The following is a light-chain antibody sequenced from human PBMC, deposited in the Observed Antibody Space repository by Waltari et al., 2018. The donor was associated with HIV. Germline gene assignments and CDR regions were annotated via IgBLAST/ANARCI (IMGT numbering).Light chain of an antibody. J-gene: IGKJ1*01. V-gene: IGKV3-15*01. CDR1: QSVSTN. CDR3: QQYHNWPPWT. CDR2: DAS. Sequence: EIVMTQSPATLSVSPGGRATLSCRASQSVSTNLAWYQQKPGQAPRLLSSDASSRATGVPARFSGSASGTEFTLTISNLQSEDFAVYYCQQYHNWPPWTFGQGTKVEIK.